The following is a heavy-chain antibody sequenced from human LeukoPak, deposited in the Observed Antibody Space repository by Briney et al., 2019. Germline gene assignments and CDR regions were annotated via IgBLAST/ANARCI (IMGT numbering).Heavy chain of an antibody. Sequence: GGSLRLSCAASGFTFSSYAMHWVRQAPGKGLEWVAVISYDGSNKYYADSVKGRFTISRDNSKNTLYLQMNSLRAEDTALYYCAKDAVTTGEFDYWAREPWSPSPQ. CDR3: AKDAVTTGEFDY. D-gene: IGHD4-17*01. V-gene: IGHV3-30-3*01. CDR2: ISYDGSNK. CDR1: GFTFSSYA. J-gene: IGHJ4*02.